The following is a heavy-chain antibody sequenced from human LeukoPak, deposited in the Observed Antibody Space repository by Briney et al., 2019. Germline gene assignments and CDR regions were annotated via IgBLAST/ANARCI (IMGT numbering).Heavy chain of an antibody. CDR2: ISSSGSSI. Sequence: EGSLRLSCAASGFTFSSYEMNWVRQAPGKGLEWVSYISSSGSSIYYADSVKGRFTVSRDNAKNSLFLQMDSLTAEDTAVYYCARDSSQYSGYDAFDIWGQGTMVTVSS. V-gene: IGHV3-48*03. D-gene: IGHD5-12*01. CDR1: GFTFSSYE. J-gene: IGHJ3*02. CDR3: ARDSSQYSGYDAFDI.